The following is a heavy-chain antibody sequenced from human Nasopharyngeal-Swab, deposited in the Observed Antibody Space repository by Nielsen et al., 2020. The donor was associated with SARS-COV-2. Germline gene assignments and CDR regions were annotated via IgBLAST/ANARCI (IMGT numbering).Heavy chain of an antibody. CDR3: ARDYYDSSGYPNRGYMDV. Sequence: WIRQPPGKGLEWIGYIYHSGSTYYNPSLKSRVTISVDRSKNQFSLKLSSVTAADTAVYYCARDYYDSSGYPNRGYMDVWGKGTTVTVSS. J-gene: IGHJ6*03. D-gene: IGHD3-22*01. CDR2: IYHSGST. V-gene: IGHV4-30-2*01.